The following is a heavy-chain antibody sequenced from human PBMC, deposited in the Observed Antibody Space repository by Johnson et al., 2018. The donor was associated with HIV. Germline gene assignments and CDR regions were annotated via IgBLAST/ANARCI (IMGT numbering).Heavy chain of an antibody. CDR2: ISYDGSNK. CDR1: GFTFSSYA. V-gene: IGHV3-30*04. D-gene: IGHD1-14*01. CDR3: AKDLRGGNRREAFDI. J-gene: IGHJ3*02. Sequence: QVQLVESGGGLVQPGRSLRLSCAASGFTFSSYAMHWVRQAPGKGLEWVAVISYDGSNKYYADSVKGRFTISRDNSKNTLYLQMNSLRAEDTAVYYCAKDLRGGNRREAFDIWGQGTMVTVSS.